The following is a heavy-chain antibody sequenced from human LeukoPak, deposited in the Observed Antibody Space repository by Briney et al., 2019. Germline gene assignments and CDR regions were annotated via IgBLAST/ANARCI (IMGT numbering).Heavy chain of an antibody. Sequence: SGGSLRLSCAAAGFTFSNCWMYWGRQAQGKGVGWGSQIKSDGNITNYEDSGKGGFTTSREKAKKTQCVRKNSVGAGETAVYYCGRSGDFWSGSGVAYWGQGTLVTVSS. CDR3: GRSGDFWSGSGVAY. CDR2: IKSDGNIT. D-gene: IGHD3-3*01. V-gene: IGHV3-74*01. CDR1: GFTFSNCW. J-gene: IGHJ4*02.